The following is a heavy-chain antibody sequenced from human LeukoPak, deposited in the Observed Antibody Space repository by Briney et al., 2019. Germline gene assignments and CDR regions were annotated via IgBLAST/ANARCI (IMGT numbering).Heavy chain of an antibody. CDR3: ARDPPYSSSWYHFDY. J-gene: IGHJ4*02. CDR2: ISYDGSNK. CDR1: GFTFSSYA. D-gene: IGHD6-13*01. Sequence: GGSLRLSCAASGFTFSSYAMHWVRQAPSKGLEWVAVISYDGSNKYYADSVKGRFTISRDNSKNTLYLQMNSLRAEDTAVYYCARDPPYSSSWYHFDYWGQGTLVTVSS. V-gene: IGHV3-30-3*01.